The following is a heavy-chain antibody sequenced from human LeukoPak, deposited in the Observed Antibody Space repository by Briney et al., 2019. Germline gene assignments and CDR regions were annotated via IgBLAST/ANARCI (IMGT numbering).Heavy chain of an antibody. CDR1: GFTFTNYN. CDR2: ISSSSKYI. J-gene: IGHJ5*02. D-gene: IGHD1-26*01. V-gene: IGHV3-21*01. CDR3: ARGGDYSGWFDP. Sequence: GGSLRLSCAASGFTFTNYNIIWVRQAPGKGLEWVSSISSSSKYIYYADSVAGRFTISRDNAKNSLYLQMNYLRAEDTAVYYCARGGDYSGWFDPWGRGTLVTVSS.